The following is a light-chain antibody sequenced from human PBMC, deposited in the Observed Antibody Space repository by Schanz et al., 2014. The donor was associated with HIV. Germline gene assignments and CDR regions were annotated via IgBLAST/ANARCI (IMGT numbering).Light chain of an antibody. J-gene: IGLJ2*01. V-gene: IGLV1-40*01. Sequence: QSVLAQPPSVSGAPGQRVAISCTGSSTNIGEDYDVHWYRLIPGATPELVLFDTTNRPSGVPDRFSGSKSGFSASLVITDLQAEDEGDYYCQSFDVSLGGVIFGVWTKLTVL. CDR2: DTT. CDR3: QSFDVSLGGVI. CDR1: STNIGEDYD.